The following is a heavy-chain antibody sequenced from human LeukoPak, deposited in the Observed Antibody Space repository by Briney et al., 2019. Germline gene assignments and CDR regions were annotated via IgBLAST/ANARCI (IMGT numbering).Heavy chain of an antibody. CDR2: ISGSGGST. J-gene: IGHJ4*02. V-gene: IGHV3-23*01. CDR1: GFTFSSYA. Sequence: GGSLRLSCAASGFTFSSYAMSWVRQAPGKGLEWVSAISGSGGSTYYADSVKGRFTISRDKSKNTLYLQMNSLRAEDTAVYYCAKGPVYYDSSGYFPFDYWGQGTLVTVSS. CDR3: AKGPVYYDSSGYFPFDY. D-gene: IGHD3-22*01.